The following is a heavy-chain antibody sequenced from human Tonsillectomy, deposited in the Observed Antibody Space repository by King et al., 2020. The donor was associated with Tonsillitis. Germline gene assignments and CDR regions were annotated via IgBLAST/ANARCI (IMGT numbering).Heavy chain of an antibody. CDR3: AKGYDFWSGYYAFGI. D-gene: IGHD3-3*01. V-gene: IGHV3-23*04. CDR2: ISGGDGST. J-gene: IGHJ3*02. CDR1: GFTFRSYA. Sequence: VQLVESGGGLVQPGGSLRLSFAASGFTFRSYAMSWGRQAPGKGLEGVSTISGGDGSTYYADSVKGRFTISRDNSKNTLYLQMNSLRVEDTAVYYCAKGYDFWSGYYAFGIWGQGTMVTVSS.